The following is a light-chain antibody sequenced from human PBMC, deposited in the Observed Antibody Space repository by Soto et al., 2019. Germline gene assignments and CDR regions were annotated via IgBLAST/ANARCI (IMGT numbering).Light chain of an antibody. Sequence: EIVLTQSPGTLSLSPGERATLSCRAIQTVSSSYLAWYQQKPGQAPRLLIYGASTRATDIPDRFSGSGSGTDFTLTISRLEPEDFAVYYCQQYYGSPGITFGQGTRLEIK. CDR2: GAS. J-gene: IGKJ5*01. CDR1: QTVSSSY. V-gene: IGKV3-20*01. CDR3: QQYYGSPGIT.